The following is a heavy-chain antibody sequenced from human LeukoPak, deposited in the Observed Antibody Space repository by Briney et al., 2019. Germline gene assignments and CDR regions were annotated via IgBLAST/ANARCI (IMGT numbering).Heavy chain of an antibody. CDR2: IYTSGST. CDR1: GGSISSYY. V-gene: IGHV4-4*07. J-gene: IGHJ4*02. D-gene: IGHD5-18*01. Sequence: SETLSLTCTVSGGSISSYYWSWIRQPAGKGLEWSGRIYTSGSTNYNPSLKSRVTMSVDTSKNQFSLKLSSVTAADTAVYYCARSAAWIQLWYYFDYWGQGTLVTVSS. CDR3: ARSAAWIQLWYYFDY.